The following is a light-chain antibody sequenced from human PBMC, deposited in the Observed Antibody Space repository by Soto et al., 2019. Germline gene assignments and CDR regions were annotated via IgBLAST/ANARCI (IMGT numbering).Light chain of an antibody. Sequence: QSVLTQPASVSGSPGQSITISCTGTTNDVGGYNYVSWYQQHPGKAPKLLIFEVSSRPSGVSNRFSGSKSGSSASLAITGLQAEDEADYYCQSYVSSLSGFVVFGGGTKVTVL. CDR3: QSYVSSLSGFVV. CDR2: EVS. CDR1: TNDVGGYNY. J-gene: IGLJ2*01. V-gene: IGLV2-14*01.